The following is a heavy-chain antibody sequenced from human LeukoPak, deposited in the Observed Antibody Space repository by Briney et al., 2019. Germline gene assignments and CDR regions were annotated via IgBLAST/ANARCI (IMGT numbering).Heavy chain of an antibody. CDR3: ARVEQWPD. CDR1: GGSFSGYY. D-gene: IGHD6-19*01. CDR2: INHSGST. Sequence: PSETLSLTCAVYGGSFSGYYWSWIRQPPGKGLEWIGEINHSGSTNYNPSLKSRVTISVDTSKNQFSLKLSSVTAADTAVYYCARVEQWPDWGQGTLVTVSS. V-gene: IGHV4-34*01. J-gene: IGHJ4*02.